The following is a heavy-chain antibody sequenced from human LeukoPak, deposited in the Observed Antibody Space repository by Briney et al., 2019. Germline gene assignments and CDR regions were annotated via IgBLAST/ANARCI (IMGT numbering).Heavy chain of an antibody. J-gene: IGHJ4*02. CDR1: GFTFSSYA. Sequence: GGSLRLSCAASGFTFSSYAMHWVRQAPGKGLEWVAVISYDGSNKYYADSVKGRFTISRDNSKNTLYLQMNSLRAEDTAVYYCARGPFGGGPFYFDYLGQGTLVTVSS. V-gene: IGHV3-30-3*01. D-gene: IGHD3-16*01. CDR2: ISYDGSNK. CDR3: ARGPFGGGPFYFDY.